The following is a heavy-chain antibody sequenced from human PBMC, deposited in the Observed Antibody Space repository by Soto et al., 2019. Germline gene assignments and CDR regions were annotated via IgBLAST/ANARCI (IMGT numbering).Heavy chain of an antibody. J-gene: IGHJ4*02. Sequence: QVQLVESGGGVVQPGRSLRLSCAASGFTFSTYGMHWVRQAPGKGLEWVAGISFDGNIQYYADSVKGRFTISRDNSKNTLYLQMDSLRAEDTAVYYCAIVLEGSMITFGGVIAYWGQGTLVTVSS. CDR2: ISFDGNIQ. D-gene: IGHD3-16*02. CDR1: GFTFSTYG. V-gene: IGHV3-30*03. CDR3: AIVLEGSMITFGGVIAY.